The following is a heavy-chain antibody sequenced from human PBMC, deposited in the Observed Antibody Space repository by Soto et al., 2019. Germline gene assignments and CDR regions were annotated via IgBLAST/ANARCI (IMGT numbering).Heavy chain of an antibody. J-gene: IGHJ3*02. CDR2: INHSGSN. D-gene: IGHD3-9*01. CDR1: GGSFSTYY. V-gene: IGHV4-34*01. Sequence: SQTLPLPCVVSGGSFSTYYYNWIRQSPGKGLEWIGEINHSGSNNYSPSLKSRVTMSLDTSKNQFSLKLTSVTAADTAVYYCARGGSNDWQVAFDIWRHGTMVTVSS. CDR3: ARGGSNDWQVAFDI.